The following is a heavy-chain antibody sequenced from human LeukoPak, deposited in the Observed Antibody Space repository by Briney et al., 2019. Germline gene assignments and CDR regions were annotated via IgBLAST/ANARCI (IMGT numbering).Heavy chain of an antibody. V-gene: IGHV1-2*02. CDR3: AKSIATGDYAFDI. D-gene: IGHD6-6*01. CDR1: GYTFTGYY. Sequence: ASVKVSCKASGYTFTGYYMHWVRQAPGQGLEWMGWINPNSGGTNYAQKFQGRVTMTRDTSISTACMELSRLRSDDTAMYYCAKSIATGDYAFDIWGQGTMVTVSS. J-gene: IGHJ3*02. CDR2: INPNSGGT.